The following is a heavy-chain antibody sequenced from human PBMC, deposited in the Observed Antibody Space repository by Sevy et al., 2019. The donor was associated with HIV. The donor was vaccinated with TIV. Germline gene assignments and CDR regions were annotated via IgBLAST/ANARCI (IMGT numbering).Heavy chain of an antibody. V-gene: IGHV3-23*01. CDR1: GFTFSSYA. Sequence: GGSLRLSCAASGFTFSSYAMSWVRQALGKGLEWVSAISGSGGSTYYADSVKGRFTISRDNSKNTLYLQMNSLRAEDTAVYYCAKAAGITMIPRGMDVWGQGTTVTVSS. CDR3: AKAAGITMIPRGMDV. D-gene: IGHD3-22*01. CDR2: ISGSGGST. J-gene: IGHJ6*02.